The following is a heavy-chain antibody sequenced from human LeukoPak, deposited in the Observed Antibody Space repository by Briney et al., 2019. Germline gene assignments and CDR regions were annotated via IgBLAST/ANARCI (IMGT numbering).Heavy chain of an antibody. D-gene: IGHD3-22*01. Sequence: GGSLRLSCAASGFTFSSYAMNWVRQAPGKGLEWVSGVSSSGDNTYYADSVKGRFTISRDNSKNTLYLQMNSLRAEDTAVYYCAKPGNPYYYDSSGYQDSTENYYYYGMDVWGQGTTVTVSS. V-gene: IGHV3-23*01. CDR2: VSSSGDNT. J-gene: IGHJ6*02. CDR3: AKPGNPYYYDSSGYQDSTENYYYYGMDV. CDR1: GFTFSSYA.